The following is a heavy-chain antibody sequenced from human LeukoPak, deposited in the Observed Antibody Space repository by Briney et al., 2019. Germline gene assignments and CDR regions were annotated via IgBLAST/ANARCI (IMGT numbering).Heavy chain of an antibody. CDR3: ARAARGTYFVDY. Sequence: GSVKDSCQASGYTFTGYLLHEVRQAGGQGLEWMGWINPKTGGTNYAQKVQDRVTMTRETSITTVYMELSRLKSDDTAVYYCARAARGTYFVDYWGQGALVTVSS. V-gene: IGHV1-2*02. CDR2: INPKTGGT. J-gene: IGHJ4*02. CDR1: GYTFTGYL. D-gene: IGHD1-26*01.